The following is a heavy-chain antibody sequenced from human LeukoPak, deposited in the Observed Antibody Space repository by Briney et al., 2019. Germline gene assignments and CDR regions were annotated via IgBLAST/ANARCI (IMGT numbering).Heavy chain of an antibody. Sequence: SETLSHTCTVYGGSFSSYYWSWIRQPPGKGLEWIGEINSSGSANYTPSLKSRATISADKSKNQFSLKLNSVTAADTAVFYCARGTRTVITPGGRYFDLWGRGTLVTVSS. D-gene: IGHD4-23*01. CDR1: GGSFSSYY. J-gene: IGHJ2*01. CDR3: ARGTRTVITPGGRYFDL. V-gene: IGHV4-34*01. CDR2: INSSGSA.